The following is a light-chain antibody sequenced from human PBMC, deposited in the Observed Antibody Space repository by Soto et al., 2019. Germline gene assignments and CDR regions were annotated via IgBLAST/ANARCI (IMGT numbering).Light chain of an antibody. V-gene: IGLV2-14*03. Sequence: QSVLTQPASVSGSPGQSITISCTGTSSDVGGYNYVSWYQQHPGKAPKLMIYDVSSRPSGVSNRFSGSKSGNTASLTISGLQAEDEADYYCTSYTSSSTRGGFGGGTQLTVL. CDR3: TSYTSSSTRGG. J-gene: IGLJ2*01. CDR1: SSDVGGYNY. CDR2: DVS.